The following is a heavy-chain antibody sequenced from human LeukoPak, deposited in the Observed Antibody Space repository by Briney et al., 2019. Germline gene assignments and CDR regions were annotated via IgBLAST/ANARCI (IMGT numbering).Heavy chain of an antibody. V-gene: IGHV3-74*01. J-gene: IGHJ4*02. CDR1: GFAFSGYW. CDR3: ARGEAVAGNDH. CDR2: INGDGYSI. Sequence: GGSLRLSCAASGFAFSGYWMHWVRQAPGKGMVWLSRINGDGYSISYADSVKGRFTISRDNAKKTLYLQMNSLRAEDTAMYYCARGEAVAGNDHWGQGALITVSS. D-gene: IGHD6-19*01.